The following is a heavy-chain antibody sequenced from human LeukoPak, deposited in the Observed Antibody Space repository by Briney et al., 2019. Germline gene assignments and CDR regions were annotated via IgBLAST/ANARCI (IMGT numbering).Heavy chain of an antibody. Sequence: SETLSLTCTVSGYSISSGYYWGWIRQPPGKGLEWIVNIYHTGSTNYNPSLKSRVTISVDTSKNQFSLKLSSVTAADTAVYYCARAYYDRRFDPWGQGTLVTVSS. J-gene: IGHJ5*02. V-gene: IGHV4-38-2*02. CDR1: GYSISSGYY. D-gene: IGHD3-22*01. CDR2: IYHTGST. CDR3: ARAYYDRRFDP.